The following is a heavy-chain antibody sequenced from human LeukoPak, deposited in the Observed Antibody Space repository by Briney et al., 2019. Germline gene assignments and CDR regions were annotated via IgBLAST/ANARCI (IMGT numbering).Heavy chain of an antibody. CDR3: ANQWELPGAFDI. Sequence: SETLSLTCTVSGGSISSSSYYWSWIRQPAGKGLEWIGRIYTSGSTNYNPSLKSRVTMSVDTSKNQFSLKLSSVTAADTAVYYCANQWELPGAFDIWGQGTMVTVSS. CDR2: IYTSGST. J-gene: IGHJ3*02. CDR1: GGSISSSSYY. V-gene: IGHV4-61*02. D-gene: IGHD1-26*01.